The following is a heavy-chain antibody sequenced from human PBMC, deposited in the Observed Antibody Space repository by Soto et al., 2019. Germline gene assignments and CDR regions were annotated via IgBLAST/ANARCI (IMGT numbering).Heavy chain of an antibody. CDR2: ISGSGGST. J-gene: IGHJ3*02. CDR1: RFTFSSYA. CDR3: ANPRGYCSSTSCPALDAFDI. V-gene: IGHV3-23*01. Sequence: EVQLLESGGGLVQPGGSLRLSCAASRFTFSSYAMIWVRQAPGKGLEWVSAISGSGGSTYYADSVKGRFTISRDNSKNTLYLQMNSLRAEDTAVYYCANPRGYCSSTSCPALDAFDIWGQGTMVTVSS. D-gene: IGHD2-2*01.